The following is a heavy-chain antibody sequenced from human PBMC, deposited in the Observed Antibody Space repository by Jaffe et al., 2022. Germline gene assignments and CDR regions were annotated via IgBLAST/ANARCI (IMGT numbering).Heavy chain of an antibody. Sequence: EVQLVESGGGLVQPGRSLRLSCAASGFTFGGYAMHWVRHAPGEGLEWVSGISWNSVRIAYADSVKGRFTISRDNAKNSVYLQMDSLRSEDTALYYCAKRLGQSSEWYDAFDVWGQGTMVTVSS. CDR2: ISWNSVRI. CDR3: AKRLGQSSEWYDAFDV. CDR1: GFTFGGYA. D-gene: IGHD3-22*01. J-gene: IGHJ3*01. V-gene: IGHV3-9*01.